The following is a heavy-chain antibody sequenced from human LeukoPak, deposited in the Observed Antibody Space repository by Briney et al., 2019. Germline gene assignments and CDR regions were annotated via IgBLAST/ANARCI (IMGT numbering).Heavy chain of an antibody. CDR3: ARERIAAAYYFDY. J-gene: IGHJ4*02. CDR2: ISSSGSTI. D-gene: IGHD6-13*01. CDR1: GFTFSSYE. V-gene: IGHV3-48*03. Sequence: GGSLRLSCATSGFTFSSYEMNWVRQAPGKGLEWVSYISSSGSTIYYADSVKGRFTISRDNAKNSLYLQMNSLRAEDTAVYYCARERIAAAYYFDYWGQGTLVTVSS.